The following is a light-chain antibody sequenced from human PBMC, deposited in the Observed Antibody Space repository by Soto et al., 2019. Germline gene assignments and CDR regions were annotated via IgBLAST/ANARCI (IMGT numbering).Light chain of an antibody. J-gene: IGKJ1*01. V-gene: IGKV1-39*01. CDR1: QSISSY. CDR2: AAS. CDR3: QQRTT. Sequence: DIQMTQSPSSLSASVGDRVTITCRASQSISSYLNWYQQKPGKAPKLLIYAASSLQSGVPSRFSGSGSGTDFTLTISSLQPEDFATYYCQQRTTFGQGTKVDI.